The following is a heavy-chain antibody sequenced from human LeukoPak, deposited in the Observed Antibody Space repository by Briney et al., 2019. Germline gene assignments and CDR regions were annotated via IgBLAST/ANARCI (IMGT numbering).Heavy chain of an antibody. CDR1: GGSISSGGYY. CDR3: ARGLIVGATEKYYFDY. D-gene: IGHD1-26*01. CDR2: IYYSGST. V-gene: IGHV4-31*03. J-gene: IGHJ4*02. Sequence: PSQTLSLTCTVSGGSISSGGYYWSWIRQHPGKGLEWIAYIYYSGSTYYNPSLKTRFTISVNTSKNQFSLKLSSVTAADTAVYYCARGLIVGATEKYYFDYWGQGTLVTVSS.